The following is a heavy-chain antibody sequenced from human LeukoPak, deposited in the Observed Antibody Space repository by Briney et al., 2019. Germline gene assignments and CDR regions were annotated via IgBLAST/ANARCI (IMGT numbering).Heavy chain of an antibody. D-gene: IGHD3-22*01. CDR1: GGTFSSYA. V-gene: IGHV1-69*13. CDR2: IIPIFGTA. Sequence: ASVMVSCKASGGTFSSYAISWVRQAPGQGLEWMGGIIPIFGTANYAQKFQGRVTITADESTSTAYMELSSLRSEDTAVYYCGGGGYYSAFDIWGQGTMVTVSS. J-gene: IGHJ3*02. CDR3: GGGGYYSAFDI.